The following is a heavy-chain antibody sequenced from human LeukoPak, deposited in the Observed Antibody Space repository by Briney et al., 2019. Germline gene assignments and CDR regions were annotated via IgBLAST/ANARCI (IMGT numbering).Heavy chain of an antibody. CDR3: AKDVHILGDAFDI. D-gene: IGHD3-9*01. J-gene: IGHJ3*02. V-gene: IGHV3-33*06. CDR1: GFTFSSYG. CDR2: IWYNGSNK. Sequence: PGRSLRLSCAASGFTFSSYGMHWVRQAPGKGLEWVAVIWYNGSNKYYADSVKGRFTISRDNSKNTLYLQMNSLRAEDTAVYYCAKDVHILGDAFDIWGQGTMVTVSS.